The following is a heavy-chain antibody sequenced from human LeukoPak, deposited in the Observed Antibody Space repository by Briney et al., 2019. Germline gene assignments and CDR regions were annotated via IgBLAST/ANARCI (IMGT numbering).Heavy chain of an antibody. J-gene: IGHJ4*02. CDR2: IIPILGTA. D-gene: IGHD4-17*01. CDR1: GGTFSSYT. Sequence: SVKVSCKASGGTFSSYTFNWVRQAPGQGLEWMGRIIPILGTANYAQKFQGRLTITADKSTNTAYMELSSLRSEDTAVYYCAGLTTAHWGQGTRVTVSS. V-gene: IGHV1-69*08. CDR3: AGLTTAH.